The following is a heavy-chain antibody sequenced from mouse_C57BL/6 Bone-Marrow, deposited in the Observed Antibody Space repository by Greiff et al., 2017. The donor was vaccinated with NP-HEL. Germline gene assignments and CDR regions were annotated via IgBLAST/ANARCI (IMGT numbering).Heavy chain of an antibody. J-gene: IGHJ2*01. D-gene: IGHD1-1*01. CDR3: ARESDPITTVVAPFDY. Sequence: EVKLVESGGGLVKPGGSLKLSCAASGFTFSSYAMSWVRQTPEKRLEWVATISDGGSYTYYPDNVKGRFTISRDNAKNNLYLQMSHLKSEDTAMYYCARESDPITTVVAPFDYWGQGTTLTVSS. CDR2: ISDGGSYT. CDR1: GFTFSSYA. V-gene: IGHV5-4*01.